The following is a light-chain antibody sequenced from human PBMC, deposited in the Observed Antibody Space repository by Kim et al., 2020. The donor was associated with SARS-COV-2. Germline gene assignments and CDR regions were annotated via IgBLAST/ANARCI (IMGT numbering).Light chain of an antibody. CDR1: QSINTR. CDR3: QQYDSYSWA. V-gene: IGKV1-5*01. Sequence: DIQMIQSPSTLSASEGDRVTITCRASQSINTRLAWYQQKPGKAPKLLIYDASSLQSGVPSRFSGRGSGTDFTLTIRRLQPDDFATYYCQQYDSYSWAFGQGTKVDIK. CDR2: DAS. J-gene: IGKJ1*01.